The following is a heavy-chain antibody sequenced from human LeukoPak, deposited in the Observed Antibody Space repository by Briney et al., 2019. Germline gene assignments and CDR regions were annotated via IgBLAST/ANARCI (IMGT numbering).Heavy chain of an antibody. CDR3: ARDRSGSDAFDI. CDR1: GGSISRYY. J-gene: IGHJ3*02. V-gene: IGHV4-59*01. Sequence: SETLSLTCTVSGGSISRYYWSWIRQPPGKELEYIGYISYSGSTNYNPSLKSRVTISIDTSKNQFSLKLRSVTAADTAVYYCARDRSGSDAFDIWGQGTMVTVSS. CDR2: ISYSGST. D-gene: IGHD3-3*01.